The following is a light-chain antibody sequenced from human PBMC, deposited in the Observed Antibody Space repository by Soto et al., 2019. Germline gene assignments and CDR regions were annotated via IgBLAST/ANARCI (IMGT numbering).Light chain of an antibody. CDR3: QLCDSSSDHV. CDR2: YDS. V-gene: IGLV3-21*04. J-gene: IGLJ1*01. Sequence: SYELTQPPSVSVAPGKTARITCGGNNIGSKSVNWYQQKPGQAPVLVIYYDSDRPSGIPERFSGSNSGNTATLTISRVEAGDEADYYCQLCDSSSDHVFGTGTKLTVL. CDR1: NIGSKS.